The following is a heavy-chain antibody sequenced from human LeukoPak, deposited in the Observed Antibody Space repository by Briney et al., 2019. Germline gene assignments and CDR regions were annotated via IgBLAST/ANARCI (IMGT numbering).Heavy chain of an antibody. Sequence: GGSLRLSCAASGFTFDDYAMHWVRQAPGKGLEWVSGISWNSGSIGYADSVKGRFTISRDNSKNTLYLQMNSLRAEDTAVYYCAKDAGIAVAGIDYWGQGTLVTVSS. CDR3: AKDAGIAVAGIDY. V-gene: IGHV3-9*01. CDR2: ISWNSGSI. CDR1: GFTFDDYA. J-gene: IGHJ4*02. D-gene: IGHD6-19*01.